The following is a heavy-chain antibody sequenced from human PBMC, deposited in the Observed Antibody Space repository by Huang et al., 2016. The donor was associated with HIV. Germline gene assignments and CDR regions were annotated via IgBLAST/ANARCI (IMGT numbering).Heavy chain of an antibody. Sequence: QVQLQESGPGLVKPSETLSLTCTVSGGSLSTGNYDWSWIRQPAGKGLELGGHLSTRGSANYTPSLNSRVTISLDTSKTQFSLKLSYVTAADSAVYYCARVESGYYDAFDIWGPGTTVTVSS. D-gene: IGHD3-3*01. CDR1: GGSLSTGNYD. J-gene: IGHJ3*02. V-gene: IGHV4-61*09. CDR3: ARVESGYYDAFDI. CDR2: LSTRGSA.